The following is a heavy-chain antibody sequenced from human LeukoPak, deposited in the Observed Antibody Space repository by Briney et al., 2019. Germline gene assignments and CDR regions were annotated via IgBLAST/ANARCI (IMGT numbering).Heavy chain of an antibody. J-gene: IGHJ4*02. V-gene: IGHV3-20*04. Sequence: GGSLRLSCAASGFTFDNYGMSWVRQVPGKGLEWVSSINGNGGSTAYADSVKGRFTISRDNAKNSLYLQMNSLRAEDTAFYYCARHDFWSGFKGGDYWGQGTLVTVSS. CDR2: INGNGGST. CDR3: ARHDFWSGFKGGDY. D-gene: IGHD3-3*01. CDR1: GFTFDNYG.